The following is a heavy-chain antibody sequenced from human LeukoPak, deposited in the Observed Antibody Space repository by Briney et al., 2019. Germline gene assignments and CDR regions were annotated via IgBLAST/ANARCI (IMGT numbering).Heavy chain of an antibody. D-gene: IGHD2-2*01. CDR2: IIPIFGTA. J-gene: IGHJ6*03. CDR3: ARVVREYCSSTSCYAYGDYYYYYYMDV. CDR1: GGTFSSYA. V-gene: IGHV1-69*06. Sequence: GASVKVSCKASGGTFSSYAISWVRQAPGQGLEWMGGIIPIFGTANYARKFQGRVTITADKSTSTAYMELSSLRSEDTAVYYCARVVREYCSSTSCYAYGDYYYYYYMDVWGKGTTVTVSS.